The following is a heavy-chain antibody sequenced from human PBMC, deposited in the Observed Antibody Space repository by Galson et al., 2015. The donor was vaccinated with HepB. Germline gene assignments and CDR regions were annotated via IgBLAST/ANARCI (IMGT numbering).Heavy chain of an antibody. D-gene: IGHD1-26*01. Sequence: SVKVSCKASGYSFTNYAIYWVRQAPGQGLEWMAWINTNTGNPTYAQGFTGRFVFSLDTSVSRAHLQISSLKVEDTAIYYCARSQWELPALDIWGQGTMVTVSS. J-gene: IGHJ3*02. CDR2: INTNTGNP. V-gene: IGHV7-4-1*02. CDR3: ARSQWELPALDI. CDR1: GYSFTNYA.